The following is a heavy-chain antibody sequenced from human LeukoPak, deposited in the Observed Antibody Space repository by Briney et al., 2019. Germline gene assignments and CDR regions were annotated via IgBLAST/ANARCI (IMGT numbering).Heavy chain of an antibody. D-gene: IGHD5-18*01. V-gene: IGHV1-18*01. CDR3: ASGYSYGSYFDY. Sequence: ASVTVSCTASGYTFTGYGISWVRQAPGQGLEWMGWISAYNGNTNYAQKFQGRVTITADESTSTAYMELSSLRSEDTAVYYCASGYSYGSYFDYWGQGTLVTVSS. CDR1: GYTFTGYG. J-gene: IGHJ4*02. CDR2: ISAYNGNT.